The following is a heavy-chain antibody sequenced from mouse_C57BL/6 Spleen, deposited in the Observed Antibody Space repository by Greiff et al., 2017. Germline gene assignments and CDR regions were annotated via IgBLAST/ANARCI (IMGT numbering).Heavy chain of an antibody. CDR1: GFSLTSYG. CDR2: IWSGGST. Sequence: VQLQQSGPGLVQPSQSLSITCTVSGFSLTSYGVHWVRQSPGKGLEWLGVIWSGGSTDYNAAFISRLSISKDNSKSQVFFKMNSLQAYDTAIYYCARNKDGSSYYAMDYWGQGTSVTVSS. V-gene: IGHV2-2*01. D-gene: IGHD1-1*01. J-gene: IGHJ4*01. CDR3: ARNKDGSSYYAMDY.